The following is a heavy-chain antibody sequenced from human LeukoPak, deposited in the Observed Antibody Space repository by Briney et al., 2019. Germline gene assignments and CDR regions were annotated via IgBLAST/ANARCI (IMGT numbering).Heavy chain of an antibody. D-gene: IGHD2-2*01. CDR2: ITGSGGTT. J-gene: IGHJ4*02. CDR1: GFTFSSYA. CDR3: AKGEDIVVVPAAMGYYYGSGSYDY. V-gene: IGHV3-23*01. Sequence: GGSLRLSCAASGFTFSSYAMNWVRQAPGKGLEWVSAITGSGGTTYYADSVKGRFTISRDNSKNTLYLQMNSLRAEDTAVYYCAKGEDIVVVPAAMGYYYGSGSYDYWGQGTLVTVSS.